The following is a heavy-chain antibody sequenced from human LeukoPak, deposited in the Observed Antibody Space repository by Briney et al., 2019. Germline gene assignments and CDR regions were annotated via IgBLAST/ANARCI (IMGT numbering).Heavy chain of an antibody. CDR3: ARARGGTGIDYVAPFKASYYYGMDV. Sequence: SETLSLTCTVSGDSFNSAGYYWSWIRHHPGKGLEWIGYIYYSGATYYNPSLKSRLSISADTSKNQFFLKLTSVTAADTAVYYCARARGGTGIDYVAPFKASYYYGMDVWGQGTTVTVSS. J-gene: IGHJ6*02. V-gene: IGHV4-31*03. CDR1: GDSFNSAGYY. CDR2: IYYSGAT. D-gene: IGHD4-17*01.